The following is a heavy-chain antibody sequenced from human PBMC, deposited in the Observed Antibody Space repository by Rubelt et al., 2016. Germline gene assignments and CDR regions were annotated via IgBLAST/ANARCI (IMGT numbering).Heavy chain of an antibody. CDR2: IYYSGST. CDR1: GGSISGYY. V-gene: IGHV4-59*01. J-gene: IGHJ6*02. CDR3: ARDNWDKVGQSWAFYGMDV. Sequence: QVQLQESGPGLVKPSETLSLTCTVSGGSISGYYWSWIRQPPGKGLECIGYIYYSGSTKYAPSLKSRVPISVDTSKNQFVLAVNDVADEERAVSYWARDNWDKVGQSWAFYGMDVWGLGTAVTVSS. D-gene: IGHD1/OR15-1a*01.